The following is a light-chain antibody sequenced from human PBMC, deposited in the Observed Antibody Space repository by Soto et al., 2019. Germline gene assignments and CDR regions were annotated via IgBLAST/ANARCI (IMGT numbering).Light chain of an antibody. CDR1: QSIGRW. Sequence: DIQMTQSPSTLSASVGDRVTITCRASQSIGRWLAWYQQKPGKAPKLLIYRASSLASGVPSRFSGSGSGTEFTLTISSLQPDDFTTYYCQQYKTYTYTFAQGTKLEIK. CDR3: QQYKTYTYT. CDR2: RAS. J-gene: IGKJ2*01. V-gene: IGKV1-5*03.